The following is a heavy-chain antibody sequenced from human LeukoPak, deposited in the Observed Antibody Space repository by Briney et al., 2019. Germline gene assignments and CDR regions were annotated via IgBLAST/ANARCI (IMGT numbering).Heavy chain of an antibody. CDR2: INPSGGST. D-gene: IGHD3-22*01. Sequence: ASVKVSCKASGYTFTSYYMHWVRQAPGQGLEWMGIINPSGGSTSYAQKFQGRVTMTRDRSTSTVYMELSSLRSEDTAVYYCARDLGYYDSSGYYRNWFDPWGQGTLVTVSS. CDR1: GYTFTSYY. V-gene: IGHV1-46*01. J-gene: IGHJ5*02. CDR3: ARDLGYYDSSGYYRNWFDP.